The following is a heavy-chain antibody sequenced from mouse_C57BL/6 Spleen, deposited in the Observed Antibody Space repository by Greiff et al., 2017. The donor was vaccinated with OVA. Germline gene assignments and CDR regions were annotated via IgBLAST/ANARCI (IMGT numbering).Heavy chain of an antibody. J-gene: IGHJ4*01. V-gene: IGHV5-4*01. CDR3: AREDYGSSYVGYAMDY. CDR1: GFTFSSYA. D-gene: IGHD1-1*01. Sequence: EVHLVESGGGLVKPGGSLKLSCAASGFTFSSYAMSWVRQTPEKRLEWVATISDGGSYTYYPDNVKGRFTISRDNAKNNLYLQMSHLKSEDTAMYYCAREDYGSSYVGYAMDYWGQGTSVTVSS. CDR2: ISDGGSYT.